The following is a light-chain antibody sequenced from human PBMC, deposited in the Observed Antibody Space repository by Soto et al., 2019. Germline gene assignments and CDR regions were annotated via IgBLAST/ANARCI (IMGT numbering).Light chain of an antibody. CDR1: QNIYSN. J-gene: IGKJ1*01. CDR2: SAS. Sequence: IVMTHSPATLSVSPCERATLSCRASQNIYSNIAWYQQRPGQAPRLLIYSASTRATGVPARFSGSGSGTEFTLTISSLQSEDFTVYSCLQYHNLWAFGQGTKVDIK. V-gene: IGKV3-15*01. CDR3: LQYHNLWA.